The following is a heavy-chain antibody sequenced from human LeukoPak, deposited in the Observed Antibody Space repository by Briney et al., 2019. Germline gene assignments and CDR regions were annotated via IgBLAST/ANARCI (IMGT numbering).Heavy chain of an antibody. CDR3: ARANTGYYYGSGRGMDV. J-gene: IGHJ6*02. D-gene: IGHD3-10*01. Sequence: SETLSLTCTVSGGSVSSGSYYWSWIRQPPGKGLEWIGCIYYSGSTNYNPSLKSRVTISVDTSKNQFSLNLSSVTAADTAVYYCARANTGYYYGSGRGMDVWGQGTTVTISS. CDR1: GGSVSSGSYY. CDR2: IYYSGST. V-gene: IGHV4-61*01.